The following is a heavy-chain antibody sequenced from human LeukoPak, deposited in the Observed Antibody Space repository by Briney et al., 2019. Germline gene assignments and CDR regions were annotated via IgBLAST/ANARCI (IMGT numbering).Heavy chain of an antibody. J-gene: IGHJ4*02. CDR1: EPTFTGYY. V-gene: IGHV1-2*02. CDR3: ARGSQLFDY. D-gene: IGHD1-1*01. CDR2: INPNSGGT. Sequence: ASVKVSGKPSEPTFTGYYMHWGRQAPGQGLEWMGWINPNSGGTNYAQKFQGRVTMTRDTSISTAYMELSRLRSDDTAVYYCARGSQLFDYWGQGSLVIVSS.